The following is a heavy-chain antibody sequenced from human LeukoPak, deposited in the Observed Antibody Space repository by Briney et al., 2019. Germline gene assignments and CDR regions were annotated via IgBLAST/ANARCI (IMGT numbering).Heavy chain of an antibody. CDR1: GFTFSSYE. D-gene: IGHD1-26*01. CDR2: ISSSGSTI. CDR3: ARRRDSGSYYFDY. J-gene: IGHJ4*02. V-gene: IGHV3-48*03. Sequence: GGSLRLSCAASGFTFSSYEMNWVRQAPGKGLEWVSYISSSGSTIYYADSVKGRFTISRDNAKNSLYLQMNSLRAEDTAVYYCARRRDSGSYYFDYWGQGTLVTVSS.